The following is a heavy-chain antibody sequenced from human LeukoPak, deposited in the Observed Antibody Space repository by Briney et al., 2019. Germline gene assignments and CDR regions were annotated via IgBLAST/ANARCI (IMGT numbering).Heavy chain of an antibody. CDR2: ISYDGSNK. D-gene: IGHD6-13*01. V-gene: IGHV3-30*18. Sequence: GRSLRLSCAASGFTFSSYGMHWVRQAPGKGLEWVAVISYDGSNKYYADSVRGRFTISRDNSKNTLYLQMNSLRAEDTAVYYCAKDLSYSSSSLDYWGQGTLVTVSS. CDR1: GFTFSSYG. CDR3: AKDLSYSSSSLDY. J-gene: IGHJ4*02.